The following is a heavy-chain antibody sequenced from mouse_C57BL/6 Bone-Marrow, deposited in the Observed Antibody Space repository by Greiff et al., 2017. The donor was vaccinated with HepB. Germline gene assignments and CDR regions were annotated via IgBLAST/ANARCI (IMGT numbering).Heavy chain of an antibody. V-gene: IGHV1-15*01. Sequence: VQLQQSGAELVRPGASVTLSCKASGYTFTDYDMHWVKQTPVHGLEWIGAIDPETGGTAYNQKFKGKAILTADKTSSTAYMELRSLTSEDSAVYYCTREWVDAYWGQGTLVTVSA. CDR1: GYTFTDYD. J-gene: IGHJ3*01. CDR3: TREWVDAY. CDR2: IDPETGGT.